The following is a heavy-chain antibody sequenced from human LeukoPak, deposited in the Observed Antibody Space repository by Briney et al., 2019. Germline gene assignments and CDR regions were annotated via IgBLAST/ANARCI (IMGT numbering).Heavy chain of an antibody. J-gene: IGHJ4*02. CDR2: IKEDGSER. Sequence: GGSLRLSCEGSAFIFSGHWMNWVRQTPGKGLEWVASIKEDGSERQYVDSVKGRFSISRDNTKGSLFLQLNSLRAEDTAAYYCAKGSYYDSSGSFYFDYWGQGTLVTVSP. V-gene: IGHV3-7*03. CDR3: AKGSYYDSSGSFYFDY. CDR1: AFIFSGHW. D-gene: IGHD3-22*01.